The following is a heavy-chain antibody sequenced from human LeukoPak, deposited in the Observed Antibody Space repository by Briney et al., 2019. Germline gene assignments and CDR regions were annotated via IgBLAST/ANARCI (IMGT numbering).Heavy chain of an antibody. D-gene: IGHD3-22*01. J-gene: IGHJ6*03. CDR1: GFTFSSYS. V-gene: IGHV3-21*04. CDR3: AKSVFDSSGDPYMDV. CDR2: ISGRSNYI. Sequence: GGSLRLSCAASGFTFSSYSMNWVRQAPGKGLEWVSFISGRSNYIYYADSVRGRFTISRDNSKSTLYLQMNSLRAEDTAVYYCAKSVFDSSGDPYMDVWGKGTTVTISS.